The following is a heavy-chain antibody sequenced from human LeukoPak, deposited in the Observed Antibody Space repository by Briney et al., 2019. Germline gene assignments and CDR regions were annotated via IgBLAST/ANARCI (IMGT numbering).Heavy chain of an antibody. Sequence: GGSLRLSCAASGFTFSSYSMKWVRQAPGKGLEWVASIKQDGSERYSVDSVKGRFTISRDNAKNSLYLQMNSLRAEDTAVYYCARDSDGDNDYWGQGTLVTVSS. V-gene: IGHV3-7*01. CDR2: IKQDGSER. CDR3: ARDSDGDNDY. D-gene: IGHD4-23*01. J-gene: IGHJ4*02. CDR1: GFTFSSYS.